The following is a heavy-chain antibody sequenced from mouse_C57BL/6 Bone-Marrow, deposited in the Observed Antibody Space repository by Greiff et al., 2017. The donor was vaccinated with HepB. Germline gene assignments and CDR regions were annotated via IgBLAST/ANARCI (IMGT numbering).Heavy chain of an antibody. CDR3: ARPGDYGSFAY. Sequence: QVQLQQSGAELATPGASVKLSCKASGYTFTSYGISWVKQRTGQGLEWIGEIYPRSGNTYYNEKFKGKATLTADKSSSTAYMELRSLTSEDSAVYFCARPGDYGSFAYWGQGTLVTVSA. V-gene: IGHV1-81*01. CDR1: GYTFTSYG. J-gene: IGHJ3*01. D-gene: IGHD1-1*01. CDR2: IYPRSGNT.